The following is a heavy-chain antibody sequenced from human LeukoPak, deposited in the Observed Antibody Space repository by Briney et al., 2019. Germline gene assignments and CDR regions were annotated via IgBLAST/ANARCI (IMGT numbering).Heavy chain of an antibody. D-gene: IGHD4-11*01. CDR1: GGSISSYY. CDR2: IYTSGST. V-gene: IGHV4-4*07. CDR3: AKLDYSNGPLCY. Sequence: SETLSLTCTVAGGSISSYYWSWIRQPAGKGLEWIGRIYTSGSTNYNPSLKSRVTMSVDTSKNQFSLKLSSVTAADTAVYYCAKLDYSNGPLCYWAQGTLVTVSS. J-gene: IGHJ4*02.